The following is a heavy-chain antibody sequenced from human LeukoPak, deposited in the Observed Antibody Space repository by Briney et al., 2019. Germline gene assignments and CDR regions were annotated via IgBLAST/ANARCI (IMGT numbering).Heavy chain of an antibody. J-gene: IGHJ6*02. CDR1: GGSISSYY. D-gene: IGHD3-3*01. Sequence: SETLSLTCTVSGGSISSYYWSWIRQPPGKGLEWIGYIYYSGSTNYNPSLKSRVTISVDTSKNQFSLKLSSVTAADTAVYYCARGRYDYDFWSGYYYYYGTDVWGQGTTVTVSS. V-gene: IGHV4-59*01. CDR2: IYYSGST. CDR3: ARGRYDYDFWSGYYYYYGTDV.